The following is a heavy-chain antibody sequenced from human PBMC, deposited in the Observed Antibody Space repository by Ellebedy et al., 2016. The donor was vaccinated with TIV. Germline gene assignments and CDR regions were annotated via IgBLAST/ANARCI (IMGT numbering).Heavy chain of an antibody. CDR1: GFTFSDYY. D-gene: IGHD5-12*01. V-gene: IGHV3-66*01. Sequence: GESLKISCAASGFTFSDYYMSWIRQAPGKGLEWVSVIYSGGSTYYADSVKGRFTISRDKSKNTLDLQMNSLRAEDTAVYYCAKTSVDKGNHYYNGMDVWGQGTTVTVSS. J-gene: IGHJ6*02. CDR3: AKTSVDKGNHYYNGMDV. CDR2: IYSGGST.